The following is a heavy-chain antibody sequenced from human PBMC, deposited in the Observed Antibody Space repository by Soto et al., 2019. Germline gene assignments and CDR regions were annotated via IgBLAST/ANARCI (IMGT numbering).Heavy chain of an antibody. D-gene: IGHD6-13*01. J-gene: IGHJ5*02. V-gene: IGHV1-69*02. CDR2: IIPILGIA. CDR3: ARGGRIAAAGSWFDP. Sequence: QVQLVQSGAEVKKPGSSVKVSCKASGGTFSSYTISWVRQAPGQGLEWMGRIIPILGIANYAQKFQGRVTITADKSTSTAYMELSSLRSEDTAVYYCARGGRIAAAGSWFDPWGQGTLVTVSS. CDR1: GGTFSSYT.